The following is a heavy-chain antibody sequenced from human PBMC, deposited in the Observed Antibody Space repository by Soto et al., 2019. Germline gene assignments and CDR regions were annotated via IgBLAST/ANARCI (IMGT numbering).Heavy chain of an antibody. V-gene: IGHV4-4*02. D-gene: IGHD1-26*01. CDR3: ASLLSGSHNTDGMDV. CDR1: GGSIRSSNW. Sequence: QVQLQASGPGLVKPSGTLSLTCAVSGGSIRSSNWWSWVRQPPGKGLAWIGEIYHSGSTNYNPSLKSRVTISVDKAKNQFSLKLSSVTAADTAVYYCASLLSGSHNTDGMDVWGQGTTVTVSS. J-gene: IGHJ6*02. CDR2: IYHSGST.